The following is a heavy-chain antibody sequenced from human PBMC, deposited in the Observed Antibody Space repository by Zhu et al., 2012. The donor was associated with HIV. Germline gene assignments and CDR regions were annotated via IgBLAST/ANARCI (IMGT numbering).Heavy chain of an antibody. J-gene: IGHJ2*01. Sequence: QVQLQESGPGLVKPSETLSLNCSVSGLSISGHDWTWIRQSPGKGLDWIGHVSHSGITKFNPSLKSRVTISADTSKDVISLRLTSVTAADTAMYYCARVIITYSGTYGDSWYFDVWGRGTLGPLSPQ. D-gene: IGHD1-26*01. CDR3: ARVIITYSGTYGDSWYFDV. CDR2: VSHSGIT. CDR1: GLSISGHD. V-gene: IGHV4-59*11.